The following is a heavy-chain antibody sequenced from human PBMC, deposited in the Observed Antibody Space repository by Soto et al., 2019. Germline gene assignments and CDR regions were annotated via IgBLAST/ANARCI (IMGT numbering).Heavy chain of an antibody. D-gene: IGHD6-19*01. J-gene: IGHJ4*02. CDR2: IYTGDSDT. CDR3: AIRGASQWLKF. CDR1: GYRFTRYW. Sequence: PGESLKISGTGSGYRFTRYWIGWVRQVPGKGLEWMGMIYTGDSDTRYSPSFQGQVTISADKSISTAYLQWSSLKASDTAIYYCAIRGASQWLKFWGQGTLVTVSS. V-gene: IGHV5-51*01.